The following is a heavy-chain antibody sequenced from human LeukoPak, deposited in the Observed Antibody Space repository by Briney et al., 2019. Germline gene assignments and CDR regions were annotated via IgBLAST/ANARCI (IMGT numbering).Heavy chain of an antibody. CDR3: ARHCCSGPAKRVFDI. J-gene: IGHJ3*02. V-gene: IGHV4-39*01. CDR2: ISYSGNT. Sequence: SETLSLTCTVSGGSIISSDYHWGWVRQPPGKGLEWIGTISYSGNTDYNPSLRSRVTISVDTSNNRFSLRLGSVTAADTAVYHCARHCCSGPAKRVFDIWGQGTMVTVSS. CDR1: GGSIISSDYH. D-gene: IGHD2-15*01.